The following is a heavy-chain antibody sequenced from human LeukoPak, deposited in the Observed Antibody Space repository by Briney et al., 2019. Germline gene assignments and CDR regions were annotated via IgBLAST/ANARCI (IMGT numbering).Heavy chain of an antibody. CDR2: ISNSGGRT. V-gene: IGHV3-23*01. J-gene: IGHJ4*02. CDR3: AKSYNGYESKPDY. CDR1: GFTFSNYA. Sequence: GSLRLSCAASGFTFSNYAMSWVRQAPGKGLEWVSSISNSGGRTFYTDSVKGRFTISRDNSKITLYLQMNSLRAEDTAVYYCAKSYNGYESKPDYWGQGTLVTVSS. D-gene: IGHD5-12*01.